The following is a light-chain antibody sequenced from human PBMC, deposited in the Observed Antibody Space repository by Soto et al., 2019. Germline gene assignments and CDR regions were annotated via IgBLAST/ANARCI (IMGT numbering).Light chain of an antibody. V-gene: IGKV1-5*03. Sequence: DVEMTQSPSTLPTSIGDRVTINCRASQNVSNWLAWYQQKPGKAPKLLIYKASRLESGVPSRLSASGSETDFTLTINSLQSDDFATYFCQKYSKESTFGQGTKLEIK. CDR1: QNVSNW. CDR3: QKYSKEST. CDR2: KAS. J-gene: IGKJ2*01.